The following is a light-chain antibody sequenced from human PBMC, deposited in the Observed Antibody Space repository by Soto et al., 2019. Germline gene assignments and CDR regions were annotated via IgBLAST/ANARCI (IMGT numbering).Light chain of an antibody. J-gene: IGLJ1*01. CDR1: SSNIGSKT. CDR3: SEWDASRMGYV. V-gene: IGLV1-44*01. Sequence: SALTQPPSASGTPGQRVTISCSGSSSNIGSKTVDWYQQLPGTAPKLLIYSNYQRPSGVPDRFSGSKSGTSASLAISGLQCEDGVGCYGSEWDASRMGYVFGTGTRVPFL. CDR2: SNY.